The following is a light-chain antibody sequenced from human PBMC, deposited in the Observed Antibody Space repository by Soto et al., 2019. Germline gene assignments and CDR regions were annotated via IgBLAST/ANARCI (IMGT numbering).Light chain of an antibody. CDR3: TSFTSGSTPYV. Sequence: QPALTQPASGCVSPGQSITISCTRTSNDVGGFNYASWYQQLPGKAPKLVIYDVTHRTSGVSDRFSGSRSGNTASLTISGLQAEDEADYYCTSFTSGSTPYVLGNGTKVTVL. CDR1: SNDVGGFNY. V-gene: IGLV2-14*03. J-gene: IGLJ1*01. CDR2: DVT.